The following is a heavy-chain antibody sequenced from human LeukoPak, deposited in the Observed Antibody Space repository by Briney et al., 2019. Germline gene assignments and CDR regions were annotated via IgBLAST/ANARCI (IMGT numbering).Heavy chain of an antibody. J-gene: IGHJ5*02. V-gene: IGHV1-69*13. CDR3: ARVARFLEGGFDP. CDR2: IIPIFSTA. Sequence: GASVKVSCEASGGTFSSYAISWVRQAPGQGLEWMGGIIPIFSTANYAQKFQGRVTITADESTSTAYMELSSLRSEDTAVYYCARVARFLEGGFDPWGQGTLVTVSS. D-gene: IGHD3-3*01. CDR1: GGTFSSYA.